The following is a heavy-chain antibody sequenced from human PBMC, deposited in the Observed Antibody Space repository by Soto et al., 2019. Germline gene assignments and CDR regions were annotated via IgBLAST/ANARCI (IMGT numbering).Heavy chain of an antibody. Sequence: SVKVSCKASGCTFSSYAISWVRQAPGQGLEWMGGIIPIFGTANYAQKFQGRVTITADESTSTAYMELSSLRSEDTAVYYCARALRFLEWSDGGAFDIWGQVTMVNVSS. J-gene: IGHJ3*02. CDR1: GCTFSSYA. CDR2: IIPIFGTA. CDR3: ARALRFLEWSDGGAFDI. D-gene: IGHD3-3*01. V-gene: IGHV1-69*13.